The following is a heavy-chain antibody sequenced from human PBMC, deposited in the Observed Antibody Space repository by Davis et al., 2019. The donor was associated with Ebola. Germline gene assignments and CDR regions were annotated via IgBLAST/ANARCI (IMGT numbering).Heavy chain of an antibody. V-gene: IGHV4-59*08. CDR2: IYYSGST. J-gene: IGHJ6*02. CDR1: GGSISSYY. CDR3: ARHNGIVVVPAAIRYYYGMDV. D-gene: IGHD2-2*01. Sequence: SETLSLTCTVSGGSISSYYWSWIRQPPGKGLEWIGYIYYSGSTNYNPSLKSRVTISVDTSKNQFSLKLSSVTAADTAVYYCARHNGIVVVPAAIRYYYGMDVWGQGTTVTVSS.